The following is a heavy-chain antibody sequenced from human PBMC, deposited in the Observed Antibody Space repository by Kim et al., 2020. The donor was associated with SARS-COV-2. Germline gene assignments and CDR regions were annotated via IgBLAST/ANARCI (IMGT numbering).Heavy chain of an antibody. Sequence: GGSLRLSCAASGFTFSNTWMSWVRQAPGKGLEWVGRIKSKTDDGTTDYAAPVKGRFTISRDDSKNTLYLQMNSLKTEDTAVYYCTTDPGAYYDVLTGYYRGTDFDCWGQGTLVTASS. CDR1: GFTFSNTW. CDR2: IKSKTDDGTT. D-gene: IGHD3-9*01. CDR3: TTDPGAYYDVLTGYYRGTDFDC. V-gene: IGHV3-15*01. J-gene: IGHJ4*02.